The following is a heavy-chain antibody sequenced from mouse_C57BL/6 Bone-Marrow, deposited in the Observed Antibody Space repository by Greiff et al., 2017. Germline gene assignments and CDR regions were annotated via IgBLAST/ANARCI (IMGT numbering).Heavy chain of an antibody. J-gene: IGHJ4*01. Sequence: VQLQQSGPVLVKPGASVKMSCKASGYTFTDYYMNWVKQSPGKSLEWIGVINPYNGGTSYNQKFKGKATVTVDKSSSTAYMELNSLTSEDSAVYCGARDGSSYDYSMDYWGQGTSVTVSS. V-gene: IGHV1-19*01. D-gene: IGHD1-1*01. CDR3: ARDGSSYDYSMDY. CDR2: INPYNGGT. CDR1: GYTFTDYY.